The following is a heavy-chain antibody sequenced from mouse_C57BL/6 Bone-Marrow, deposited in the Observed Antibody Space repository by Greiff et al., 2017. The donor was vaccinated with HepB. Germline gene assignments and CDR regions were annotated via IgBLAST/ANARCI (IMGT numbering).Heavy chain of an antibody. CDR3: TSWGYYGSSLYWYFDV. Sequence: QVQLQQSGAELVRPGASVTLSCKASGYTFTDYEMHWVKQTPVHGLEWIGAIDPETGGTAYNQKFKGKAILTADKSSSTAYMELRSLTSEDSAVFYCTSWGYYGSSLYWYFDVWGTGTTVTVSS. J-gene: IGHJ1*03. CDR2: IDPETGGT. CDR1: GYTFTDYE. V-gene: IGHV1-15*01. D-gene: IGHD1-1*01.